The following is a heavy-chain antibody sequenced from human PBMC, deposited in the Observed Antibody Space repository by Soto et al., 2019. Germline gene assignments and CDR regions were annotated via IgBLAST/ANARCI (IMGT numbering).Heavy chain of an antibody. D-gene: IGHD2-21*02. CDR1: GGSISSSSYY. CDR2: IYYSGST. CDR3: ARGRDIVVVTARDAFDI. Sequence: SETLSLTCTVSGGSISSSSYYWGWIRQPPGKGLEWIGSIYYSGSTYYNPSLKSRVTISVDTSKNQFSLKLSSVTAADTAVYYCARGRDIVVVTARDAFDIWGQGTMVTVSS. V-gene: IGHV4-39*07. J-gene: IGHJ3*02.